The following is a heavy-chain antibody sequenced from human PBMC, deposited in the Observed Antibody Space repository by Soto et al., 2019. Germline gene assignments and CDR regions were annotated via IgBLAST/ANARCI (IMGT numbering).Heavy chain of an antibody. J-gene: IGHJ4*02. Sequence: QLQLQESGPGLVKPSQTLSLTCTVSGGSISSGGYYWSWIRQHPGKGLEWIGYIYYSGSTYYNPALNSRVTISVDTSKNQFSRKLSSVTAADTAVYYCARGDCSGGSCYSVYFDYWGQGTLVTVSS. CDR1: GGSISSGGYY. V-gene: IGHV4-31*03. CDR3: ARGDCSGGSCYSVYFDY. D-gene: IGHD2-15*01. CDR2: IYYSGST.